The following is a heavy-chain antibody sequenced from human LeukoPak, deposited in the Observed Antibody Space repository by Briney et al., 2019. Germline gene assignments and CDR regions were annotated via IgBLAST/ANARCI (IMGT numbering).Heavy chain of an antibody. J-gene: IGHJ5*02. CDR2: INSDGSST. Sequence: GGSLRLSCAASGFTFSSYWMHWVRQAPGKGLVWVTRINSDGSSTRYADSVKGRFTISRDNAKNTLYLQMNSLRAEDTAVYYCVRGVGGDSRFDPWGQGTLVTVSS. D-gene: IGHD1-26*01. CDR1: GFTFSSYW. V-gene: IGHV3-74*01. CDR3: VRGVGGDSRFDP.